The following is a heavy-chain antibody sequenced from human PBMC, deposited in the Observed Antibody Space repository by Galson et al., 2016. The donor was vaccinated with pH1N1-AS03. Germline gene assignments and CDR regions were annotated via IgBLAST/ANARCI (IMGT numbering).Heavy chain of an antibody. CDR2: INPKSGVT. V-gene: IGHV1-2*04. CDR1: GYTFTGFS. D-gene: IGHD2-8*01. CDR3: ARDLRGPCTSCTCPTVYYFGMDV. Sequence: SVKVSCKASGYTFTGFSINWVRQAPGQGLELMGWINPKSGVTNYAQKFQAWVTMTRDTSSSTANLELSELKSDYTAVYYCARDLRGPCTSCTCPTVYYFGMDVWGRGTTVIVSS. J-gene: IGHJ6*02.